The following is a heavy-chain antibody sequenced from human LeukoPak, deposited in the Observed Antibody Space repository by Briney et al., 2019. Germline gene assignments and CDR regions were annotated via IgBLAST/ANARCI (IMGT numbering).Heavy chain of an antibody. CDR3: ARRETVYDSSGYYSFPNYYFDY. CDR1: GYGFSNCG. V-gene: IGHV5-51*01. CDR2: IYPGDSDT. Sequence: ISSWGYGYGFSNCGDRWGRRMPRKNMECMGIIYPGDSDTSYSPSFQGQVTISADKSISTDYLQWSSLKASDTAMYYCARRETVYDSSGYYSFPNYYFDYWGQGTLVTVSS. J-gene: IGHJ4*02. D-gene: IGHD3-22*01.